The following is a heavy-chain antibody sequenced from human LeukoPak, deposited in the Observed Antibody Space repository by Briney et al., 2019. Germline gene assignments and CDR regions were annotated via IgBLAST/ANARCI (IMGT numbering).Heavy chain of an antibody. CDR1: GFSFDNYC. CDR3: VRDLTDDFWSGYHLDY. V-gene: IGHV3-21*01. J-gene: IGHJ4*02. CDR2: ISSSSNYI. D-gene: IGHD3-3*01. Sequence: PGGSLRLSCAASGFSFDNYCMNWVRQAPGRGLEWVSTISSSSNYIYYAVSVKGRFTISRDNAKNSLYLQMNSLRAEDTAAYYCVRDLTDDFWSGYHLDYWGQGNLVTVSS.